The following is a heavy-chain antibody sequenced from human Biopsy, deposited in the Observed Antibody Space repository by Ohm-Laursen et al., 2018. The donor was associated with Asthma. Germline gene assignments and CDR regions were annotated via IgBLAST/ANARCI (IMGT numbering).Heavy chain of an antibody. CDR3: ARHWDWGSFFDY. CDR1: VGSMSSSSYY. J-gene: IGHJ4*02. Sequence: TLSLTCTVSVGSMSSSSYYWGRIRQPPGKGLEWMGSISYTGSAYHNPSLKSRVTISVDTSKNHFSLKLSSVTAADTAVYYCARHWDWGSFFDYWGQGTPVTVSS. D-gene: IGHD7-27*01. CDR2: ISYTGSA. V-gene: IGHV4-39*01.